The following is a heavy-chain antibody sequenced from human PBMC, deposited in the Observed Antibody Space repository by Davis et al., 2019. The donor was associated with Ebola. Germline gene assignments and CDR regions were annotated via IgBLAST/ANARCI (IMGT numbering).Heavy chain of an antibody. Sequence: PGGSLRLSCAASGFTFSNAWMNWVRQAPGKGLEWVSSINNSGRNTHYADSVKGRFTISRDNSKNTLYLQLISLRAEDTAVYYCATVPISYGPGYMDVWGNGTTVTVSS. J-gene: IGHJ6*03. CDR3: ATVPISYGPGYMDV. CDR1: GFTFSNAW. V-gene: IGHV3-23*05. CDR2: INNSGRNT. D-gene: IGHD3-3*01.